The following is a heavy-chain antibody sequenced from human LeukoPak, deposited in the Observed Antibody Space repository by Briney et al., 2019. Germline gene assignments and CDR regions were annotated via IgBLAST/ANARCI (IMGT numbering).Heavy chain of an antibody. Sequence: GGSLRLSCAASGFTFSNAWMSWVRQAPGKGVEWVGFIRSKAYGGTTEYAASVKGRFTISRDDSKSIAYLQMNSLKTEDTAVYYCTRASTLGYFDWLLSYYFDYWGQGTLVTVSS. CDR1: GFTFSNAW. D-gene: IGHD3-9*01. J-gene: IGHJ4*02. V-gene: IGHV3-49*04. CDR2: IRSKAYGGTT. CDR3: TRASTLGYFDWLLSYYFDY.